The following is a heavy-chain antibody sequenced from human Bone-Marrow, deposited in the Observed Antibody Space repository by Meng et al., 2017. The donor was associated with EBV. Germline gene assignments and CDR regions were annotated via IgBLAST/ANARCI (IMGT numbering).Heavy chain of an antibody. V-gene: IGHV3-74*01. Sequence: EQVMAAGGGVVQPWGFLRLSCAVSGFSCRTFWMHWVRPVPRKGLVWVGRINEDGGITNYADSVKGRFTISRDNTRNTLYLQMNNLRAEDTAVYFCSRDLAGPFDDWGQGTLVTVSS. CDR2: INEDGGIT. J-gene: IGHJ4*02. CDR1: GFSCRTFW. CDR3: SRDLAGPFDD.